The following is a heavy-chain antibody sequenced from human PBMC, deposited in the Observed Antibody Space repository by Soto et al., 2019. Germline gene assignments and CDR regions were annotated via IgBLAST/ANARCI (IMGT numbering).Heavy chain of an antibody. J-gene: IGHJ6*02. CDR2: INHSGTT. CDR3: ARGRRVAARPLYYYFAMDV. D-gene: IGHD6-6*01. V-gene: IGHV4-34*01. Sequence: PSETLSLTCAVYGGSFSGYYWSWIRQPPGKGLEWIGEINHSGTTNYNPSLKSRVTISVDTSKNQFSLRLSSVTAADTAVYYCARGRRVAARPLYYYFAMDVWGQGTTVTV. CDR1: GGSFSGYY.